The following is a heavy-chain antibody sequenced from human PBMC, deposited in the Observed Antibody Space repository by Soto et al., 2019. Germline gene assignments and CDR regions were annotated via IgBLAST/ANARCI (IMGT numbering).Heavy chain of an antibody. CDR3: ARADNWNYLWDFDY. Sequence: ASVKVSCKASGYTFTSYGISWVRQAPGQGLEWMGWISTYNGNTNYAQKLQGRVTMTTDTSTSTAYMELRSLRSDDTAVYYCARADNWNYLWDFDYWGQGTLVTVSS. D-gene: IGHD1-7*01. J-gene: IGHJ4*02. V-gene: IGHV1-18*01. CDR2: ISTYNGNT. CDR1: GYTFTSYG.